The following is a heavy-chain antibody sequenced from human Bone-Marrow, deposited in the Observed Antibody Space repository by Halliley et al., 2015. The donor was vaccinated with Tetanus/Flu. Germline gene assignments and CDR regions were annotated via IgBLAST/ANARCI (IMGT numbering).Heavy chain of an antibody. J-gene: IGHJ4*02. D-gene: IGHD2-8*01. CDR2: QDGSEK. Sequence: QDGSEKYYVDSGKGRFTISRDNAKNSLYLQMNSLRAEDTAVYYCARETIYCTDGVCYTGDFDYWGQGTLVTVSS. V-gene: IGHV3-7*04. CDR3: ARETIYCTDGVCYTGDFDY.